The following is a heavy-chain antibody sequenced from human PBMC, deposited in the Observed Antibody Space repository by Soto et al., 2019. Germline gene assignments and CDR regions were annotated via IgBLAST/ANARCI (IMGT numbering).Heavy chain of an antibody. CDR1: GCSISSYY. CDR3: ARYYDFWSGYGYFDY. J-gene: IGHJ4*02. D-gene: IGHD3-3*01. V-gene: IGHV4-59*08. CDR2: IYYSGST. Sequence: ASETLSLTCTVSGCSISSYYWSWIRQPPGKGLEWIGYIYYSGSTNYNPSLKSRVTISVDTSKNQFSLKLSSVTAADTAVYYCARYYDFWSGYGYFDYWGQGTLVTVSS.